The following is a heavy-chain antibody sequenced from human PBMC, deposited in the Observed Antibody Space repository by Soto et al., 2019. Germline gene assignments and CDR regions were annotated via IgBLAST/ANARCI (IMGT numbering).Heavy chain of an antibody. J-gene: IGHJ4*02. CDR2: IWYDGSNK. CDR1: GFTLSSYG. V-gene: IGHV3-33*01. D-gene: IGHD3-22*01. CDR3: ARERYYYDSSGYYYPLLFDY. Sequence: QVQLVESGGGVVQPGRSLRLSCAASGFTLSSYGMHWVRQAPGKGLEWVAVIWYDGSNKYYADSVKGRFTISRDNSKNTLYLQMNSLRAEDTAVYYCARERYYYDSSGYYYPLLFDYWGQGTLVTVSS.